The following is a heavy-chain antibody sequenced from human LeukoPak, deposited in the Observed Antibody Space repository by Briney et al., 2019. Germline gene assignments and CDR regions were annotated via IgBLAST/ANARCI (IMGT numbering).Heavy chain of an antibody. D-gene: IGHD6-13*01. CDR3: ARSTGIADY. CDR1: GFTFSSYS. Sequence: PGGSLRLSCAASGFTFSSYSMNWVRQAPGKGLEWVSHITASGTAMFYADSVKGRFTISRDNAKNSLYLQMNSLRAEDTAVYYCARSTGIADYWGQGTLVTVSS. V-gene: IGHV3-48*01. CDR2: ITASGTAM. J-gene: IGHJ4*02.